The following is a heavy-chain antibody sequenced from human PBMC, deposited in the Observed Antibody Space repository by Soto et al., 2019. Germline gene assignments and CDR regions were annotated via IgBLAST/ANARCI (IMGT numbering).Heavy chain of an antibody. CDR1: GYTFTNYG. V-gene: IGHV1-18*01. D-gene: IGHD3-3*01. Sequence: ASVKVSCKASGYTFTNYGLTWVRQAPGQGPEWVGWISAYNGNTNYAQKLQGRVTMTTDTSTGTAYMELRSLRSDDTAVYYCARAPGYYDFWSGQIDAFDIWGQGTMVTVSS. J-gene: IGHJ3*02. CDR2: ISAYNGNT. CDR3: ARAPGYYDFWSGQIDAFDI.